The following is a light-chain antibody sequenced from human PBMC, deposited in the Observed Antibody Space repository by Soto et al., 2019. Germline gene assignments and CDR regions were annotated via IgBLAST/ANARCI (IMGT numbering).Light chain of an antibody. V-gene: IGLV2-14*03. CDR3: CSLTTSHTYV. CDR2: HVT. Sequence: QSAPTQPASVSGSPGQSITISCTGTSSDIGHYDYVSWYQQHPGKAPKLMIYHVTYRPSGVSNRYSGSKSGNSASLTISGLQADDEADYYCCSLTTSHTYVFGSGTKVTVL. CDR1: SSDIGHYDY. J-gene: IGLJ1*01.